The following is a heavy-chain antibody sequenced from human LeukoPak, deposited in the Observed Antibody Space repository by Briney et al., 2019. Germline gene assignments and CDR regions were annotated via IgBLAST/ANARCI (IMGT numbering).Heavy chain of an antibody. CDR2: ISSSSSYI. J-gene: IGHJ5*02. CDR1: GFTFSSYS. V-gene: IGHV3-21*01. CDR3: ARETSPTVTTP. D-gene: IGHD4-17*01. Sequence: PGGSLRLSCAASGFTFSSYSTNWVRQAPGKGLEWVSSISSSSSYIYYADSVKGRFTISRDNAKNSLYLQMNSLRAEDTAVYYCARETSPTVTTPWGQGTLATVSS.